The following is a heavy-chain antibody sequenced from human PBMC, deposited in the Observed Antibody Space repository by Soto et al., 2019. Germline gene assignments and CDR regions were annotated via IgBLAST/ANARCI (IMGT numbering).Heavy chain of an antibody. CDR2: ISAYNGNT. CDR3: ASGWFGEFVYQFDY. D-gene: IGHD3-10*01. J-gene: IGHJ4*02. CDR1: GSTFTSYG. Sequence: QVQLVQSGAEVKKPGASVKVSCKPSGSTFTSYGITWVRQAPGQGLEWMGWISAYNGNTNYAQKFQGRVTMTTDTSTSTAYMELRSLGPDDTAVYYCASGWFGEFVYQFDYWGQGTLVTVSS. V-gene: IGHV1-18*01.